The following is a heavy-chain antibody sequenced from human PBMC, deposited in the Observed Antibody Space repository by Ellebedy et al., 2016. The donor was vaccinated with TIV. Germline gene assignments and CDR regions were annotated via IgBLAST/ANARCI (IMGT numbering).Heavy chain of an antibody. CDR3: ARSRIVVVPDSFDY. Sequence: MPSETLSLTCTVSGGSISSSTYYWGWVRQPPGKGLEWIGSIYYSESTYYYPSLKSRVTISVDTSKNQFSLKLRSVTAADTAVYYCARSRIVVVPDSFDYWGQGTLVIVSS. J-gene: IGHJ4*02. V-gene: IGHV4-39*01. CDR2: IYYSEST. D-gene: IGHD2-2*01. CDR1: GGSISSSTYY.